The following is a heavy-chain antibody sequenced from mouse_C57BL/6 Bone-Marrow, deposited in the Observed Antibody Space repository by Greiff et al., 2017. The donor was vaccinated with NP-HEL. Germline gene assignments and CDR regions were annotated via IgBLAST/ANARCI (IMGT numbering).Heavy chain of an antibody. CDR3: TRAYCDVSSAFDH. D-gene: IGHD1-1*01. Sequence: QVQLQQSGAELVRPGASVTLSCKASGYTFTDYEMHWVKQTPVHGLEWIGAIDPETGGNADNQKYTGKGILTADKSSSTAYSVLRSLTSEDSAVYYCTRAYCDVSSAFDHWGQGTTLTVSS. CDR1: GYTFTDYE. CDR2: IDPETGGN. J-gene: IGHJ2*01. V-gene: IGHV1-15*01.